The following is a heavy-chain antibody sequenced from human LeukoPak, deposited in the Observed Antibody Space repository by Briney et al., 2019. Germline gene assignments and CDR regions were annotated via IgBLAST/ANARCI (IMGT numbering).Heavy chain of an antibody. D-gene: IGHD6-13*01. Sequence: RASVKVSCKASGYTFTSYGISWVRQAPGQGLEWMGWISAYNGNTNCAQKLQGRVTMTTDTSTSTAYMELRSLRSDDTAVYYCARVVSSSSWYYYYYYMDVWGKGTTVTVSS. CDR3: ARVVSSSSWYYYYYYMDV. J-gene: IGHJ6*03. CDR2: ISAYNGNT. V-gene: IGHV1-18*01. CDR1: GYTFTSYG.